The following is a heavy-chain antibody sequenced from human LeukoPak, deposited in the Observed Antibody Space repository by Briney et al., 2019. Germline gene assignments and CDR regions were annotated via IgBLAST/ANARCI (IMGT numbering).Heavy chain of an antibody. CDR3: ARFRVAAAGNFDY. CDR1: GGSISSGGYY. J-gene: IGHJ4*02. Sequence: SGTLSLTCTVSGGSISSGGYYWSWIRQPPGKGLEWIGYIYHSGSTYYNPSLKSRVTISVDRSKNQFSLKLSSVTAADTAVYYCARFRVAAAGNFDYWGQGTLVTVSS. V-gene: IGHV4-30-2*01. D-gene: IGHD6-13*01. CDR2: IYHSGST.